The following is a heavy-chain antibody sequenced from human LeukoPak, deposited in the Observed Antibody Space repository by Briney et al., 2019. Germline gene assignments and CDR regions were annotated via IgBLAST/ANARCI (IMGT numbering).Heavy chain of an antibody. CDR3: ARELNLLLWFGGLDF. CDR1: GYTFSNFG. CDR2: INVGNGDT. D-gene: IGHD3-10*01. Sequence: GASVKVSWKASGYTFSNFGMHWVRQAPEQSLEWMGWINVGNGDTKYSQKFQGRVAFTRDTSTSTAYMELSSLTSEDTAMYYCARELNLLLWFGGLDFWGQGTLVTVSS. V-gene: IGHV1-3*01. J-gene: IGHJ4*02.